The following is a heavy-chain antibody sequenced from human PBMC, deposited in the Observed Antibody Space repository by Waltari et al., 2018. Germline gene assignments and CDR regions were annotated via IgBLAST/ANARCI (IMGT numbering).Heavy chain of an antibody. J-gene: IGHJ5*02. V-gene: IGHV1-24*01. D-gene: IGHD3-10*01. CDR1: GSTLTELS. CDR3: ATVLLWFRWFDP. CDR2: LDPEDGET. Sequence: QVQLVQSGAEVTKPGASVKVSCKVSGSTLTELSMHWVRQAPGKGLEWMGGLDPEDGETIYAQKFQGRVTMTEDTSTDTAYMELSSLRSEDTAVYYCATVLLWFRWFDPWGQGTLVTVSS.